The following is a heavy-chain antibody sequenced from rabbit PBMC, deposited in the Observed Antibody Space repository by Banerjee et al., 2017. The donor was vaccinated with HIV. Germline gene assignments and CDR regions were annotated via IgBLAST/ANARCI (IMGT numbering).Heavy chain of an antibody. CDR2: IYAGSSGST. CDR3: ARVYGSSSAYYLYYYFNL. Sequence: QEQLEGSGGDLVKPEGSLTLTCTASGFSFSSSYWICWVRQAPGKGLEWIACIYAGSSGSTVYASWVNGRFTISKTSSTTVTLQMTSLTAADTATYFCARVYGSSSAYYLYYYFNLWGPGTLVTVS. V-gene: IGHV1S45*01. D-gene: IGHD1-1*01. CDR1: GFSFSSSYW. J-gene: IGHJ4*01.